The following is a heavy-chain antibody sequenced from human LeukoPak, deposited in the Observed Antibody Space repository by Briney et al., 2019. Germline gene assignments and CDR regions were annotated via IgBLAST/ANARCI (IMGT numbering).Heavy chain of an antibody. CDR3: ASCSGSNYYYYGMDV. D-gene: IGHD3-10*01. CDR2: INPSGGST. V-gene: IGHV1-46*01. CDR1: GYTFTSYY. Sequence: ASVKVSCKASGYTFTSYYMHWVRQAPGQGLEWMGIINPSGGSTSYAQKFQGRVTMTRDMSTSTVYMELSSLRSEDTAVYYCASCSGSNYYYYGMDVWGQGTTVTVSS. J-gene: IGHJ6*02.